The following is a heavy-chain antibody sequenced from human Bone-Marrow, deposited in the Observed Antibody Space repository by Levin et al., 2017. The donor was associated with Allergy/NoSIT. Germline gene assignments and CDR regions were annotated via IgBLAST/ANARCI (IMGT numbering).Heavy chain of an antibody. CDR1: EFTFGDYA. D-gene: IGHD4/OR15-4a*01. CDR3: ASVRWRIDYVGHLYFDAMDV. CDR2: IRRMMYGGTT. J-gene: IGHJ6*02. V-gene: IGHV3-49*03. Sequence: PGGSLRLSCTASEFTFGDYAMAWFRQAPGKGLEWLGFIRRMMYGGTTQYGASVRGRFGISRADSQYITYLQMNGLKTEDTGTSHCASVRWRIDYVGHLYFDAMDVWGQGTTVTVSS.